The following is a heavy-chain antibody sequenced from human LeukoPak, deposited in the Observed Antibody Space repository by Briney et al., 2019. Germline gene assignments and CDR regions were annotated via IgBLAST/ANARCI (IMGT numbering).Heavy chain of an antibody. V-gene: IGHV3-23*01. CDR3: ARFADCSGGSCYSRITFYYYYYMDV. Sequence: GGSLRLSCAASRFTFSNYAMTWVRQAPGKGLEWVSAISGSGGLTYYADSVKGRFTISRDNSKNTLYLHMNSLKAEDTAVYYCARFADCSGGSCYSRITFYYYYYMDVWGKGTTVTISS. J-gene: IGHJ6*03. CDR2: ISGSGGLT. D-gene: IGHD2-15*01. CDR1: RFTFSNYA.